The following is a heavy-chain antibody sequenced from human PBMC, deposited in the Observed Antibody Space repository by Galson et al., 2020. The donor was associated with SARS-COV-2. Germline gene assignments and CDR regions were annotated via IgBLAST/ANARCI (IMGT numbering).Heavy chain of an antibody. CDR2: ISGSGTNI. D-gene: IGHD6-13*01. J-gene: IGHJ3*02. CDR3: ASPYLAAATFFGAFDI. CDR1: GFTFSSYE. V-gene: IGHV3-48*03. Sequence: LSLTCAASGFTFSSYEMNWVRQAPGKGLEWVSYISGSGTNIYYADSVKGRFTISRDNAKNSLYLQMTSLRAEDTAIYYCASPYLAAATFFGAFDIWGLGTMVTVSS.